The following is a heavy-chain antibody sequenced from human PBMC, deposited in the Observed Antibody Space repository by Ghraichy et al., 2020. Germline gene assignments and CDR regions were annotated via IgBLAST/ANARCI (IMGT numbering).Heavy chain of an antibody. CDR1: GGSIGNYY. V-gene: IGHV4-59*01. Sequence: SETLSLTCTVSGGSIGNYYWSWIRQPPGKGLEWVGYIYNSGTTYYNPSLKSRVTISVDTSENHFFLKLSSVTAADTAVYYCARNYDFWSGVLPPGYWGPGTLVTVSS. CDR3: ARNYDFWSGVLPPGY. J-gene: IGHJ4*02. D-gene: IGHD3-3*01. CDR2: IYNSGTT.